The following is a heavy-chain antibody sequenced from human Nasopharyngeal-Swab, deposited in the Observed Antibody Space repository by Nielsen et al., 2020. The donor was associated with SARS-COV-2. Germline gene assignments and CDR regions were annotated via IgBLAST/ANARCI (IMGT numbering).Heavy chain of an antibody. V-gene: IGHV3-30*18. Sequence: GGSLRLSCVASGFTFSRYGMHWVRQAPGKGLEWVAITSYQGSNTYYADSVKGRFTISRDNSKNTLYLQMNSLRAEDTAMYYCAKTSYEVLYQGLVDYWGQGTPVTVSS. D-gene: IGHD2-2*02. J-gene: IGHJ4*02. CDR2: TSYQGSNT. CDR3: AKTSYEVLYQGLVDY. CDR1: GFTFSRYG.